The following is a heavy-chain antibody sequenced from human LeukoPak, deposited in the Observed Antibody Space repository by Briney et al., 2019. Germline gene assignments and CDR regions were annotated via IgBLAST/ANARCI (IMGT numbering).Heavy chain of an antibody. V-gene: IGHV4-39*07. J-gene: IGHJ4*02. Sequence: PSETLSLTCTVSGGSISSSSYYWGWIRQPPGKGLEWIGYIYHSGSTNYNPSLKSRVTISVDTSKNQFSLKLSSVTAADTAVYYCARLGGFWNVYTPLDYWGQGTLVTVSS. D-gene: IGHD3-3*01. CDR3: ARLGGFWNVYTPLDY. CDR2: IYHSGST. CDR1: GGSISSSSYY.